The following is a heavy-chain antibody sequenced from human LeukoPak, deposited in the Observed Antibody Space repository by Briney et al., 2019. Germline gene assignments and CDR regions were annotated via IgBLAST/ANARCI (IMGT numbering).Heavy chain of an antibody. CDR2: INPNSGGT. CDR1: GYTFTGYY. Sequence: GASVKVSCKASGYTFTGYYMHWVRQAPGQGLEWMGWINPNSGGTNHAQKFQGRVTMTRDTSISTAYMELSRLRSDDTAVYYCARVGSIRPYYFDYWGQGTLVTVSS. D-gene: IGHD1-1*01. J-gene: IGHJ4*02. V-gene: IGHV1-2*02. CDR3: ARVGSIRPYYFDY.